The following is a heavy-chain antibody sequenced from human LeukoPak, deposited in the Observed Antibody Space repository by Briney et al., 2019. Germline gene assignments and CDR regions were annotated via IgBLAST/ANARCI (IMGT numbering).Heavy chain of an antibody. J-gene: IGHJ4*02. V-gene: IGHV3-23*01. D-gene: IGHD1-26*01. CDR1: GFTFSTYA. CDR2: ISGSGAKT. Sequence: GGFLRLSCAASGFTFSTYAMNWVRQAPGKGLEWVSAISGSGAKTYYADFVKGRFTISRDNSKNTLYLQMNSLRAEDTAVYYCAKEYSGSFSPFPSYFDYWGQGTLVTVSS. CDR3: AKEYSGSFSPFPSYFDY.